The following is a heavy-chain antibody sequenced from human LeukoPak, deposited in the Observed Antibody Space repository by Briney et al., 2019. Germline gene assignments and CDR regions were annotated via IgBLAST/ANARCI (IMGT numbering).Heavy chain of an antibody. Sequence: PSETLSLTCNVSGDSINKYFWSWIRQPTGKGLQWIGYIYYSGTTKYNPSLKSRVAMSIDTSKNQFSLNLTSVSAADTAIYYCARERHDLWSAYHLDSWGQGTLVTVSS. J-gene: IGHJ4*02. V-gene: IGHV4-59*01. CDR3: ARERHDLWSAYHLDS. CDR2: IYYSGTT. CDR1: GDSINKYF. D-gene: IGHD3-3*01.